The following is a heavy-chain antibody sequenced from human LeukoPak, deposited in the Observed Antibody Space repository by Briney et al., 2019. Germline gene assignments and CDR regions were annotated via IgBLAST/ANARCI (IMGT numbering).Heavy chain of an antibody. J-gene: IGHJ4*02. Sequence: ASVKVSCMASGGTFSNYAINWVRQAPGQGLEWMGGVLPIFNKTNYAQKFQGRVTITTDEFTSAAYMELSSLRSEDTAVYYCVRDGRKYYDSGVLDYFDYWGQGTLVTVSS. D-gene: IGHD3-22*01. V-gene: IGHV1-69*05. CDR3: VRDGRKYYDSGVLDYFDY. CDR1: GGTFSNYA. CDR2: VLPIFNKT.